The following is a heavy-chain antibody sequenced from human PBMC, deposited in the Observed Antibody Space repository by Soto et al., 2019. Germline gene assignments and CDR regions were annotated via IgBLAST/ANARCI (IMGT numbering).Heavy chain of an antibody. CDR3: ARAQYCSGGSCYPGRTDYYYYSIDV. D-gene: IGHD2-15*01. CDR2: MNPNSGNT. Sequence: QVQLVQSGAEVKKPGASVKVSCKASGYTFTSYDINWVRQATGQGLEWMGWMNPNSGNTGYAQKFQGRATVTSNTSTSPDYRVLSSLKSENTDVYYCARAQYCSGGSCYPGRTDYYYYSIDVWGQGTTVTVSS. J-gene: IGHJ6*02. V-gene: IGHV1-8*01. CDR1: GYTFTSYD.